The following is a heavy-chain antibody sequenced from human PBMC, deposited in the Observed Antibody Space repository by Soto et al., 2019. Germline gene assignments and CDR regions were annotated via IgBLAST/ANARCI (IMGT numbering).Heavy chain of an antibody. CDR1: GVTFCNTW. J-gene: IGHJ3*02. CDR3: SSGARFDAFDI. CDR2: IKSKTDGGTT. Sequence: GGSLRLCCAACGVTFCNTWMNWVRQAPGKGLEWVGRIKSKTDGGTTDYAAPVKGRFTISRDDSKNTLYLQMNSLKTEDTAVYYCSSGARFDAFDIWGQGTMVTVSS. V-gene: IGHV3-15*07. D-gene: IGHD1-26*01.